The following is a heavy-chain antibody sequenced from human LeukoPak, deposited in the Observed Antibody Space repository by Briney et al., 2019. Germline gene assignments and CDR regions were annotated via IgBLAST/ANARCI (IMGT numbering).Heavy chain of an antibody. D-gene: IGHD3-22*01. CDR3: ARGGGDTSGQNYNWFDP. Sequence: ASVKVSCKASGYTFTGYYMHWVRQAPGQGLEWMGWINPNSGGTNYAQKFQGRVTMTRDTSISTAYMELSRLTSDDTAVYYCARGGGDTSGQNYNWFDPWGQGTLVTVSS. CDR2: INPNSGGT. J-gene: IGHJ5*02. CDR1: GYTFTGYY. V-gene: IGHV1-2*02.